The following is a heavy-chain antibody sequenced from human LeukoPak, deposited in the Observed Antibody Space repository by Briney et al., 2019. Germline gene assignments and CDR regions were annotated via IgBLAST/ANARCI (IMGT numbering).Heavy chain of an antibody. V-gene: IGHV3-7*01. J-gene: IGHJ4*02. D-gene: IGHD4-23*01. CDR2: IKQDGSEK. Sequence: GGSLRLSCTASGFNFSTYWMTWVRQVPGKGLEWVANIKQDGSEKYYVDSVKGRFTISRDNAKNSLYLQMNSLRAEDTAVYYCASGKRYPGGNPFDYWGQGTLVTVSS. CDR3: ASGKRYPGGNPFDY. CDR1: GFNFSTYW.